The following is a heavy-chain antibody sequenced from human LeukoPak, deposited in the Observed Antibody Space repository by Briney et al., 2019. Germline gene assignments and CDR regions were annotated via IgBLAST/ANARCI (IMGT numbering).Heavy chain of an antibody. V-gene: IGHV1-46*01. D-gene: IGHD4-17*01. CDR3: ARDPTGDAFDI. CDR2: INPSGGST. CDR1: GYTFTSYY. Sequence: ASVKVSCKASGYTFTSYYMHWVRQAPGQGLEWMGIINPSGGSTSYAQKFQGRVTITADKSTSTAYMELSSLRSEDTAVYYCARDPTGDAFDIWGQGTMVTVSS. J-gene: IGHJ3*02.